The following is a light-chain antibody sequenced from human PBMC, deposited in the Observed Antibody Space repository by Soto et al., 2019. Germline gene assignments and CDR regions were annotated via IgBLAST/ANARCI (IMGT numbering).Light chain of an antibody. J-gene: IGLJ1*01. V-gene: IGLV2-11*01. CDR3: CSYAGSYTYV. CDR1: SSDVGGYDY. Sequence: QSVLTQPRSVSGSPGQSVTISCTGTSSDVGGYDYVSWYQQHPGKAPKLMIYDVSKRPSGVPDRFSGSKSGNTASLTISGLQAEDEYDYYCCSYAGSYTYVFGTGTKLTVL. CDR2: DVS.